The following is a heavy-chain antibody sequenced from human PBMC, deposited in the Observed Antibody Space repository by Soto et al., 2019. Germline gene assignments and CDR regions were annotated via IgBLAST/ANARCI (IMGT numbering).Heavy chain of an antibody. CDR2: ISSSSSYI. CDR3: ARESPYCSGGSCYLDY. J-gene: IGHJ4*02. D-gene: IGHD2-15*01. V-gene: IGHV3-21*01. CDR1: GFTFSSYS. Sequence: EVQLVESGGGLVKPGGSLRLSCAASGFTFSSYSMNWVRQAPGKGLEWVSSISSSSSYIYYADSVKGRFTISRDNAKNSLYLQMNSLRAEDTAVYYCARESPYCSGGSCYLDYWGQGTLVTVSS.